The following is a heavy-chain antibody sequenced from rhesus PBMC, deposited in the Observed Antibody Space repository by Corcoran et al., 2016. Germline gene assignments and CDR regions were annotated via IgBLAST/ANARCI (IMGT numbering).Heavy chain of an antibody. CDR3: ARSSGYSSSYTFDY. J-gene: IGHJ4*01. V-gene: IGHV4-169*01. CDR2: IYGSGSST. CDR1: GGSISSSY. Sequence: QLQLQESGPGLVKPSETLSVTCAVSGGSISSSYWSWIRQAPGKGLEWIGYIYGSGSSTNYNPSLKSRVTRSVDTSKNQLSLELSSVTTADTAVYYCARSSGYSSSYTFDYWGQGVLVTVSS. D-gene: IGHD6-43*01.